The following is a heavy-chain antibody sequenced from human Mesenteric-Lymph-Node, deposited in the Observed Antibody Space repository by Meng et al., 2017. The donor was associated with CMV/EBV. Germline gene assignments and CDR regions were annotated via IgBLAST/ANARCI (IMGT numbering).Heavy chain of an antibody. CDR3: ARLSSGYSRSRYGMDV. CDR2: ISAYNGNT. V-gene: IGHV1-18*01. J-gene: IGHJ6*02. CDR1: GYTFTSYG. D-gene: IGHD3-22*01. Sequence: ASVKVSCKASGYTFTSYGISWVRQAPGQGLEWMGWISAYNGNTNYAQKLQGQVTISADKSISTAYLQWSSLKASDTAMYYCARLSSGYSRSRYGMDVWGQGTTVTVSS.